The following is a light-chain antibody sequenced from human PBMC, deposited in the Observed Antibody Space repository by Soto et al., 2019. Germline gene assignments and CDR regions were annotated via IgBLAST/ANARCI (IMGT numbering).Light chain of an antibody. CDR3: MQGTHWPPT. CDR1: QSLVHSDGNTY. J-gene: IGKJ1*01. CDR2: KVS. Sequence: DVVMTQSPLSLPVTLGQPASISCRSSQSLVHSDGNTYFNWFQQRPGQSPRRLIYKVSNRDSGVPGRFRGRGLSNYFGLEISRVEAEDVAIYYCMQGTHWPPTFGQGTKVEIK. V-gene: IGKV2-30*02.